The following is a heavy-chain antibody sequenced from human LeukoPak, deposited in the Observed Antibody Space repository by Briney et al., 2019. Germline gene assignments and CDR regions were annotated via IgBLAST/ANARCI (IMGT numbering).Heavy chain of an antibody. CDR2: IYYTGST. D-gene: IGHD3-10*01. CDR3: ARLSGSGSFYDPGNWFDP. CDR1: GGSISGYY. V-gene: IGHV4-59*08. J-gene: IGHJ5*02. Sequence: SETLSLTCSVSGGSISGYYWSWIRQPPGKGLEWIGFIYYTGSTFYGPTLKSRVTISVDTSKTQLSLKLTSVTAADTAVYYCARLSGSGSFYDPGNWFDPWGQGIQVTVSS.